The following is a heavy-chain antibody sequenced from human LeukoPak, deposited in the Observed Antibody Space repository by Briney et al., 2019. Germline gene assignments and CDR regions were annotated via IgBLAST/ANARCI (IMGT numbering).Heavy chain of an antibody. Sequence: GGSLRLSCEATGITFSSYDMTWVRQAPGKGLEWISAISDRGKTDYAESVKGRFTISRDNSKNTLYLQLTSPRDEDTAIYYCAKLPTIFGVADSFDIWGQGTLVTVSS. J-gene: IGHJ3*02. CDR3: AKLPTIFGVADSFDI. CDR2: ISDRGKT. CDR1: GITFSSYD. D-gene: IGHD3-3*01. V-gene: IGHV3-23*01.